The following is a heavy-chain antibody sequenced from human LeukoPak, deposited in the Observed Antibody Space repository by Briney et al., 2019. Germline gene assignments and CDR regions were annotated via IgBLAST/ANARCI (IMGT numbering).Heavy chain of an antibody. CDR3: AREGSSTADAFDI. CDR1: GYTFTSYY. V-gene: IGHV1-46*01. Sequence: ASVKVSCKASGYTFTSYYMHWVRQAPGQGLEWMGITNPSGGSTSYAQKFQGRVTMTRDTSTSTAYMELSSLRSEDTAVYYCAREGSSTADAFDIWGQGTMVTVSS. D-gene: IGHD2-2*01. J-gene: IGHJ3*02. CDR2: TNPSGGST.